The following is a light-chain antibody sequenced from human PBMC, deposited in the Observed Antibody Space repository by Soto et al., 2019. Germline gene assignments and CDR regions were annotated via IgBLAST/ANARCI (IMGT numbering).Light chain of an antibody. Sequence: DIQMTQSPSSLSASVGDTVTITCRASQGSSFYLAWYQQKPGKAPKLLIYDASILLSGVPSRFRGSRSGTDFALTISSLQHEDAATYYCQKYNSAFRTFGQGTKLEIK. V-gene: IGKV1-27*01. CDR3: QKYNSAFRT. J-gene: IGKJ2*01. CDR1: QGSSFY. CDR2: DAS.